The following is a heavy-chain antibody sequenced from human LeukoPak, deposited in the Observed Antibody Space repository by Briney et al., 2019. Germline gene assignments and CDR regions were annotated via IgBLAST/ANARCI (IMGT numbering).Heavy chain of an antibody. CDR2: ISYDGSNK. CDR3: AKDLLGYSDDDPFDY. CDR1: GFTFSSYG. V-gene: IGHV3-30*18. J-gene: IGHJ4*02. Sequence: GGSLRLSCAPSGFTFSSYGTQWVRQAPGKRLEWVAVISYDGSNKYYADSVKGRFTISRDNSKNTLYLQMNSLRAEDTAVYYCAKDLLGYSDDDPFDYGGQGTLVTVSS. D-gene: IGHD5-12*01.